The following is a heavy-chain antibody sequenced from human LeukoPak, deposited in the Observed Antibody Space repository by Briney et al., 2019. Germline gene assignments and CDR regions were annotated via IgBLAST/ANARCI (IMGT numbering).Heavy chain of an antibody. V-gene: IGHV3-64*02. CDR2: ISRNGTRT. Sequence: GGSLRLSCAASGFTFSDHALHWVRQAPGKGLQYVSAISRNGTRTFYADSVKDRFTISRDKSTKTLYLQMGSLRVEDMGVYYCVRDSFYTGYDRGFGYWGQGTLVTVS. CDR1: GFTFSDHA. J-gene: IGHJ4*02. D-gene: IGHD5-12*01. CDR3: VRDSFYTGYDRGFGY.